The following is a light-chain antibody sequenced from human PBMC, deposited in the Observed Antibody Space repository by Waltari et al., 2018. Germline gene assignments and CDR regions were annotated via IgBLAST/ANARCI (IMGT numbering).Light chain of an antibody. V-gene: IGLV5-45*02. Sequence: QSVLTQPSSLSASPAASASLPCTFRSGINVDTYRIYWYQQQPGSPPQFLLKYKSDSDKQQGSGVPSRFSGSKDASANAGILLISGLQSEDEADYYCLIWHSSAWVFGGGTKLTVL. CDR1: SGINVDTYR. CDR2: YKSDSDK. J-gene: IGLJ3*02. CDR3: LIWHSSAWV.